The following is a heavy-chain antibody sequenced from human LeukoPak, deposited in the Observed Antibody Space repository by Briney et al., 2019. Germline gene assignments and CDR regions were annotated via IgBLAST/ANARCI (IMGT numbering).Heavy chain of an antibody. CDR3: ARDGYYYGSGSYYNPFGY. D-gene: IGHD3-10*01. CDR2: IYTSGST. V-gene: IGHV4-4*07. J-gene: IGHJ4*02. Sequence: SETLSLTCTVSGGSISSYYWSWIRRPAGKGLEWIGRIYTSGSTNYNPSLKSRVTMSVDTSKNQFSLKLSSVTAADTAVYYCARDGYYYGSGSYYNPFGYWGQGTLVTVSS. CDR1: GGSISSYY.